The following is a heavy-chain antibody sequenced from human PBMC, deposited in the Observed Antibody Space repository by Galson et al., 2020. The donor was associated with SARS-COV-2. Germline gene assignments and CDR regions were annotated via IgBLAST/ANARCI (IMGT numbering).Heavy chain of an antibody. CDR2: IYWDDDK. CDR1: GFSLSTSGVG. D-gene: IGHD3-16*02. J-gene: IGHJ4*02. Sequence: SGPTLVKPTQTLTLTCTFSGFSLSTSGVGVGWIRQPPGKALEWLALIYWDDDKRYSPSLKSRLTITKDTSKNQVVLTMTNMDPVDTATYYCALPIMITFGGVIARSNYYFDYWGQGTLVTVSS. V-gene: IGHV2-5*02. CDR3: ALPIMITFGGVIARSNYYFDY.